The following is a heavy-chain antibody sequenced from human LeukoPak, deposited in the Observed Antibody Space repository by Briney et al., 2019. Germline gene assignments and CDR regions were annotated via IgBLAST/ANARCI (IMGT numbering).Heavy chain of an antibody. CDR1: GYTLTELS. V-gene: IGHV1-24*01. CDR3: ATPLYDYYYYMDG. J-gene: IGHJ6*03. Sequence: ASVKVSCKVSGYTLTELSMHWVRQAPGKGLEWMGGFDAEDGETNYAQKFQGRVTMTEDTSTDTPYMELSSLRAEDTAVYYCATPLYDYYYYMDGWGEGTTVTVSS. CDR2: FDAEDGET. D-gene: IGHD2-2*02.